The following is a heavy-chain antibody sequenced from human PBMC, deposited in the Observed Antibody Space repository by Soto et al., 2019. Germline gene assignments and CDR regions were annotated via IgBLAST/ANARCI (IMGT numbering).Heavy chain of an antibody. Sequence: PGGSLRLSCAASEFTFSSYGMHWVRQAPGKGLVWVSRINSDGSSTNYADSVKGRFTISRDNAKNSLYLQMNSLRAEDTAVYYCARVAPPQDYWGQGTLLTVSS. CDR3: ARVAPPQDY. V-gene: IGHV3-74*01. J-gene: IGHJ4*02. CDR2: INSDGSST. CDR1: EFTFSSYG.